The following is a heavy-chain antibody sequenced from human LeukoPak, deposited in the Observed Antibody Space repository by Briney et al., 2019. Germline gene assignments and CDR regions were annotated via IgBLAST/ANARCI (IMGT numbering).Heavy chain of an antibody. V-gene: IGHV4-34*01. CDR2: LNHSGST. CDR3: AIRGYSYGKYYFDY. CDR1: GGSFTGYY. Sequence: SETLSLMCPVYGGSFTGYYWSCIRHPPGKGREWMGELNHSGSTNYNPTLKSRVTISVDTSKTQFSLKLNSMTAAATAVYYCAIRGYSYGKYYFDYWGQGNLVTVSS. J-gene: IGHJ4*02. D-gene: IGHD5-18*01.